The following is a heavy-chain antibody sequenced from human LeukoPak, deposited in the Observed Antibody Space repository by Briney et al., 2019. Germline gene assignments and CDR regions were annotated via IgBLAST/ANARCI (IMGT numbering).Heavy chain of an antibody. V-gene: IGHV3-30*04. CDR1: GFIFSNYA. Sequence: PGRSLRLSCTASGFIFSNYAMHWVRQAPGKGLEWVAVIFYDGSNKYYADSVKGRFTISRDNSKNTLYLQMNSLRTEDTAVYYCAREVPGNDAFDIWGQGTMVTVSS. CDR3: AREVPGNDAFDI. D-gene: IGHD1-14*01. CDR2: IFYDGSNK. J-gene: IGHJ3*02.